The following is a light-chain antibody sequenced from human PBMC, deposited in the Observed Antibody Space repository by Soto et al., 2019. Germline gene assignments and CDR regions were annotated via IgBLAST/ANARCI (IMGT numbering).Light chain of an antibody. V-gene: IGLV1-40*01. CDR1: SSNIGADYD. J-gene: IGLJ1*01. Sequence: QSVLTQPPSVSGAPGQRVTISCTGSSSNIGADYDVHWYQQLPGTAPRLLIYGNTNRPSGVPDRFSGSKSGTSAFLAITGLQAEDEADYYCQSYDSSLSPSVFGTGTKLTVL. CDR2: GNT. CDR3: QSYDSSLSPSV.